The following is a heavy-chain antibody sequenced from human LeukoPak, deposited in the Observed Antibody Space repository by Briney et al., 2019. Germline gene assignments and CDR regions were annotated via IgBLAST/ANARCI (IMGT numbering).Heavy chain of an antibody. J-gene: IGHJ3*02. D-gene: IGHD3-3*01. CDR1: GYTLTELS. V-gene: IGHV1-24*01. Sequence: ASVKVSCKVSGYTLTELSMHWVRQAPGKGLEWMGGFDPEDGETIYAQKFQGRVTMTEDTSTDTAYMELSSLRSGDTAVYYCARDPGVATLGVHAFDIWGQGTMVTVSS. CDR3: ARDPGVATLGVHAFDI. CDR2: FDPEDGET.